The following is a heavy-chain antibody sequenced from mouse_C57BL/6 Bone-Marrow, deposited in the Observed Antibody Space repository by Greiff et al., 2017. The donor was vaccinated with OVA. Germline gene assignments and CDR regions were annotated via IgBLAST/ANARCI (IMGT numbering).Heavy chain of an antibody. V-gene: IGHV1-64*01. CDR2: IHPNSGST. Sequence: QVQLQQSGAELVKPGASVKLSCKASGYTFTSYWMHWVKQRPGQGLEWIGMIHPNSGSTNYNEKFKSKATLTVDKSSSTAYMQLSSLTSEDSAVYYCASDDYDGDYYAMDYWGQGTSVTVSS. J-gene: IGHJ4*01. D-gene: IGHD2-4*01. CDR1: GYTFTSYW. CDR3: ASDDYDGDYYAMDY.